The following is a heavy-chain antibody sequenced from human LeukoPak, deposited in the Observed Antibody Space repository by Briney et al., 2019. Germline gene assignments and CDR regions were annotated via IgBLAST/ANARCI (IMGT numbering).Heavy chain of an antibody. V-gene: IGHV1-2*02. CDR2: INPNSGGT. CDR3: ARGGEVVVVVAARGIYGMDV. J-gene: IGHJ6*02. D-gene: IGHD2-15*01. CDR1: GYTFTGYY. Sequence: ASVKVSCKASGYTFTGYYMHWVRQAPGQGLEWMGWINPNSGGTNYAQKFQGRVTMTRDTSISTAYMELSRLRSDGTAVYYCARGGEVVVVVAARGIYGMDVWGQGTTVTVSS.